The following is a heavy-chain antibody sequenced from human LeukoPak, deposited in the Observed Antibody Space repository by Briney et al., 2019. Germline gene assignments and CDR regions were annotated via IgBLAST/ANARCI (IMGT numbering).Heavy chain of an antibody. V-gene: IGHV3-53*01. CDR3: TSGRHGKGGRNDVIVI. J-gene: IGHJ3*02. D-gene: IGHD2-15*01. Sequence: GGSLRLSCAACGFIHSIYHELWLRQAPGKGLEWVSVIYSGGSTYYADSVKGRFTISRDNSKNTLYLQMNSLTVEETAVYYCTSGRHGKGGRNDVIVIWGQGTMVTVSS. CDR2: IYSGGST. CDR1: GFIHSIYH.